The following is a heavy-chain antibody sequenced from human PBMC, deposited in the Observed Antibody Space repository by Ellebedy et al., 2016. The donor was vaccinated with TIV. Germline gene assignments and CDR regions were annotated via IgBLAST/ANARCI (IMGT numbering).Heavy chain of an antibody. Sequence: GESLKISCSASGFAFSIYAMHWVRQAPGKGLEYVSAISRNGGSTYYADSVKGRFTISRDNSKNTLYLQVHRVRPEDTAVYYCARGPHYKYWGQGTLVTVSS. J-gene: IGHJ4*02. D-gene: IGHD4-11*01. CDR3: ARGPHYKY. CDR2: ISRNGGST. CDR1: GFAFSIYA. V-gene: IGHV3-64*04.